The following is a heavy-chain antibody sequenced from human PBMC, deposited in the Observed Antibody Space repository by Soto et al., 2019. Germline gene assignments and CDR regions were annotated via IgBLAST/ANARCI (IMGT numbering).Heavy chain of an antibody. CDR2: ISAYNGNT. J-gene: IGHJ5*02. CDR1: GYTFTSYG. D-gene: IGHD4-17*01. CDR3: ARDANYGDYVWFDP. Sequence: ASVKVSCKASGYTFTSYGISWVRQAPGQGLEWMGWISAYNGNTNYAQKLRGRVTMTTDTSTSTAYMELRSLRSDDTAVYYCARDANYGDYVWFDPWGQGTLVTVSS. V-gene: IGHV1-18*01.